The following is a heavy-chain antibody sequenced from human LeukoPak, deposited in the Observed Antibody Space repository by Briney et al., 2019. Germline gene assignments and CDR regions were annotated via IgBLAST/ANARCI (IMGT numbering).Heavy chain of an antibody. V-gene: IGHV1-2*02. CDR3: ATSYDYGDYGGFDY. D-gene: IGHD4-17*01. CDR1: GYTFTGYY. CDR2: INPNSGGT. J-gene: IGHJ4*02. Sequence: ASVNLSCKASGYTFTGYYMHWVRQPPGQGLEWMGYINPNSGGTNYAQTFQSRVTMTRDTSISTAYMELSRLRSDDTAVYYCATSYDYGDYGGFDYWCQGTLVTVSS.